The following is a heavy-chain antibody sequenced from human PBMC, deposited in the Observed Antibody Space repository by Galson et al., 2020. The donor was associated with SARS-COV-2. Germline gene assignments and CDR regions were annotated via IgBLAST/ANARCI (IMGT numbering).Heavy chain of an antibody. Sequence: TGGSLRLSCAASGFTFSSYGMHWVRQAPGKGLEWVAVISYDGSNKYYADSVKGRFTISRDNSKNTLYLQMNSLRAEDTAVYYCAKDRGDYDSSGYYDYWGQGTLVTVSS. CDR2: ISYDGSNK. V-gene: IGHV3-30*18. CDR3: AKDRGDYDSSGYYDY. CDR1: GFTFSSYG. J-gene: IGHJ4*02. D-gene: IGHD3-22*01.